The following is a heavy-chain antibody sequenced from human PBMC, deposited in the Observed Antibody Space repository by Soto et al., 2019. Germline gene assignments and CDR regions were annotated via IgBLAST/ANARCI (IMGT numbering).Heavy chain of an antibody. CDR3: ANLWGDGYNLGQDYNGMDV. CDR2: IWYDGSLQ. Sequence: PGGSLRLSCAASGFSFENYGMHWVRQAPGGGLEWVAIIWYDGSLQYYAAAVKGRFTISRDNSKNTLYLEMNSLRAEDTAVYYCANLWGDGYNLGQDYNGMDVWGQGTTVTVSS. J-gene: IGHJ6*02. CDR1: GFSFENYG. D-gene: IGHD5-12*01. V-gene: IGHV3-33*06.